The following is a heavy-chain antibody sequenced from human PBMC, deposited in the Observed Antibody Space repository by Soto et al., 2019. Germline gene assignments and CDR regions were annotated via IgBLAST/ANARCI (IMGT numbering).Heavy chain of an antibody. CDR2: IYYSGST. CDR3: ARQRASVVTQAFFDV. Sequence: SETLSLTCTVSGGSISSYYWGWIRQPPGKGREWIGSIYYSGSTYNNPSLRSRVSMSIDTSKDQFSLKLKSVTAAVTALYFCARQRASVVTQAFFDVWGPGSLVTVSS. D-gene: IGHD2-21*02. CDR1: GGSISSYY. V-gene: IGHV4-39*01. J-gene: IGHJ4*02.